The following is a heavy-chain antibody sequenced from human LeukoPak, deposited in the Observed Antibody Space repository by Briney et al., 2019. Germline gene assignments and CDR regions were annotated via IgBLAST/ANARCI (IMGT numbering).Heavy chain of an antibody. V-gene: IGHV4-39*07. Sequence: SETLSLTCTVSGGSISSSSYYWGWIRQPPGKGLEWIGSIYYSGSTYYNPSLKSRVTISVDTSKNQFSLKLSSVTAADTAVYYCARGSDSSGYYHRKLLGWFDPWGQGTLVTVSS. J-gene: IGHJ5*02. CDR2: IYYSGST. CDR1: GGSISSSSYY. D-gene: IGHD3-22*01. CDR3: ARGSDSSGYYHRKLLGWFDP.